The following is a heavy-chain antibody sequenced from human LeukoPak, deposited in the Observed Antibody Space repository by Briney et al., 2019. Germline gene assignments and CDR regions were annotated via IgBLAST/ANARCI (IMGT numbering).Heavy chain of an antibody. V-gene: IGHV3-74*01. J-gene: IGHJ6*03. CDR3: ARGRITIFGVVIRYYYYMDV. Sequence: GGSLRLSCAASGFTFSSYWMHWVRQAPGKGLVWVSRTLSDGSTTIYADSVKGRFTISGDNAKNSLYLQMNSLRAEDTAVYYCARGRITIFGVVIRYYYYMDVWGKGTTVTVSS. D-gene: IGHD3-3*01. CDR2: TLSDGSTT. CDR1: GFTFSSYW.